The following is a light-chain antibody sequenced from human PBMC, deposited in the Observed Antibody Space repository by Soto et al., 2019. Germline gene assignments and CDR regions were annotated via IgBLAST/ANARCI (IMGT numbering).Light chain of an antibody. CDR3: RQRYNWPLT. CDR2: DAS. Sequence: IVLTQSPATLSLSPGERATLSCKASQSISNSLGWFQQKPGQAPRLLIDDASNRATGIPARFTVSGSGSDFTLTISSLEPEDFGVYYCRQRYNWPLTFGGGTKVEIK. J-gene: IGKJ4*01. V-gene: IGKV3-11*01. CDR1: QSISNS.